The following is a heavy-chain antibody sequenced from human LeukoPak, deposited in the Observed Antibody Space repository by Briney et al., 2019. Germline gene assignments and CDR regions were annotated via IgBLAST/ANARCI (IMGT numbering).Heavy chain of an antibody. Sequence: SQTLSLTSAVYGESLNSYYWSWVRQPPGEGLEWIGEIYESGTTKYNPSLKSRVTISMVPSKQQFSLILNSVTAADTAVYYCARGAWATRLGSWGLGTLVIVSS. CDR2: IYESGTT. V-gene: IGHV4-34*01. J-gene: IGHJ4*02. D-gene: IGHD5-12*01. CDR1: GESLNSYY. CDR3: ARGAWATRLGS.